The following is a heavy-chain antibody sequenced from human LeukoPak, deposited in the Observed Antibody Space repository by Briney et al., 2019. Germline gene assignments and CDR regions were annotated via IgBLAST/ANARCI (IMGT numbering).Heavy chain of an antibody. V-gene: IGHV4-39*07. CDR1: GFTFSSYW. Sequence: GSLRLSCAASGFTFSSYWMSWVRQAPGKGLEWIGSIYYSGSTYYNPSLKSRVTISADTSKNQFSLKLSSVTAADTAVYYCARIGNFDWLLGFSDYYMDVWGKGTTVTVSS. CDR3: ARIGNFDWLLGFSDYYMDV. CDR2: IYYSGST. D-gene: IGHD3-9*01. J-gene: IGHJ6*03.